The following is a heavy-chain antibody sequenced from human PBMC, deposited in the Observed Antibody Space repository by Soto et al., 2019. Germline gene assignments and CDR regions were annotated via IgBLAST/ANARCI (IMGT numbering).Heavy chain of an antibody. J-gene: IGHJ6*03. CDR3: VKFRGRAYHYYHMDV. CDR1: GFSFSTYG. D-gene: IGHD3-16*01. V-gene: IGHV3-23*01. Sequence: DVQLLESGGGLAQRGGSLRLSCAASGFSFSTYGMTWVRQAPGKGLEWVSYGGSGGSTYYADSVKGRFTISRDNSKNTLYLQMNSLRAEYTAVYYCVKFRGRAYHYYHMDVWGNGTTVTVSS. CDR2: YGGSGGST.